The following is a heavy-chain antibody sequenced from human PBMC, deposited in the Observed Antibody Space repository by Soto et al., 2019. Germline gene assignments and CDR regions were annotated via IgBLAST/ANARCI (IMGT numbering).Heavy chain of an antibody. J-gene: IGHJ6*02. D-gene: IGHD2-2*01. V-gene: IGHV4-4*02. CDR2: IYHSGST. Sequence: QVQLQESGPGLVKPSGTLSLTCAVSGGSISSSNWWSWVRQHPGKGLEWIGEIYHSGSTNYNPSLKRRVTISVDKSKNQFSLKLSSVTAADTAVYYCARGGSTSFYYYYGMDVWGQGTTVTVSS. CDR3: ARGGSTSFYYYYGMDV. CDR1: GGSISSSNW.